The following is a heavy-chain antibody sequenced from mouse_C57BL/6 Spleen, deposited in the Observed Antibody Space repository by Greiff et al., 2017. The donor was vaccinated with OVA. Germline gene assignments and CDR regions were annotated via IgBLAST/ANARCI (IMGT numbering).Heavy chain of an antibody. Sequence: QVQLQQSGAELARPGASVKLSCKASGYTFTSYGISWVKQRTGQGLEWIGEIYPRSGNTYYNEKFKGKATLTADKSSSTAYMELLSLTSAYSAVYFFAVITTVLGGFFDYWGQGTTLTVSS. D-gene: IGHD1-1*01. J-gene: IGHJ2*01. CDR3: AVITTVLGGFFDY. CDR1: GYTFTSYG. V-gene: IGHV1-81*01. CDR2: IYPRSGNT.